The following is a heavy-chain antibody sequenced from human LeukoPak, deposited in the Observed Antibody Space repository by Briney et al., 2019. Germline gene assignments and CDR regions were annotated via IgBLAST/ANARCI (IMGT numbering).Heavy chain of an antibody. V-gene: IGHV3-30*02. CDR1: GFTFRSYG. J-gene: IGHJ4*02. CDR2: IRYDGSNS. D-gene: IGHD2-15*01. Sequence: PGGSLGLSCAASGFTFRSYGMHWVRQAPGKGLEWVAFIRYDGSNSYYVDSVKGRFTISRDNSKNTLYLQMNSLRGEDTAVYYCAKGGYCSSGTCYSDYWGQGTLVTVSS. CDR3: AKGGYCSSGTCYSDY.